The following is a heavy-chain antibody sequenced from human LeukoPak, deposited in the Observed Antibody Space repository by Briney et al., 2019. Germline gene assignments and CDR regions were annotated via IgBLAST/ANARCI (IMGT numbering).Heavy chain of an antibody. CDR2: IKPDGFEK. CDR3: ARVLGSVATYYFGS. CDR1: GFTFSSYA. J-gene: IGHJ4*02. D-gene: IGHD5-12*01. V-gene: IGHV3-7*01. Sequence: GSLRLSCAASGFTFSSYAMSWVRQAPGKGLEWVANIKPDGFEKSYVDSVKGRFTISRDDARNSLYLQMNSLRAEDTAAYYCARVLGSVATYYFGSWGQGTLVTVSS.